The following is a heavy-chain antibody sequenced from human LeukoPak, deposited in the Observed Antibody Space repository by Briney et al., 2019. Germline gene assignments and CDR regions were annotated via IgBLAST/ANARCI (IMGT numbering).Heavy chain of an antibody. J-gene: IGHJ5*02. CDR2: IYTSGST. CDR1: GGSFSGYY. CDR3: AREFIVGATETFFEGEHWFDP. D-gene: IGHD1-26*01. V-gene: IGHV4-4*07. Sequence: PSETLSLTCAVYGGSFSGYYWSWIRQPAGKGLEWIGRIYTSGSTNYNPSLKSRVTMSVDTSKNQFSLKLSSVTAADTAVYYCAREFIVGATETFFEGEHWFDPWGQGTLVTVSS.